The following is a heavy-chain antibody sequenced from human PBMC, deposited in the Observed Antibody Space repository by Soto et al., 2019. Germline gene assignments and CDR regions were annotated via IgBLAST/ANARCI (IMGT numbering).Heavy chain of an antibody. CDR1: GFTFSSYA. CDR2: ISGSGGST. J-gene: IGHJ4*02. Sequence: GGSLRLSCAASGFTFSSYAMSWVRQAPGKGLEWVSAISGSGGSTYYADSVKGRFTISRDNSKNTLYLQMNSLRAEDTAVYYCAKALLPASVARVFDYWGQGTLVTVSS. D-gene: IGHD2-15*01. CDR3: AKALLPASVARVFDY. V-gene: IGHV3-23*01.